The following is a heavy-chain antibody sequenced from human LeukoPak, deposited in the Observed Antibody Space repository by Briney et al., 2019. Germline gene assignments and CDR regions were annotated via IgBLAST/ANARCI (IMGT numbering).Heavy chain of an antibody. J-gene: IGHJ4*02. Sequence: ASVKVSCKASVYTFTHFDISWARQAPGQGLEWIGRISPYNGETYYAQNLQGRVTVTTDTSTRTAYMELKSLTSDDTAVYYCARKRGGCYPDWGQGTLVTVSS. CDR1: VYTFTHFD. CDR3: ARKRGGCYPD. CDR2: ISPYNGET. D-gene: IGHD2-15*01. V-gene: IGHV1-18*01.